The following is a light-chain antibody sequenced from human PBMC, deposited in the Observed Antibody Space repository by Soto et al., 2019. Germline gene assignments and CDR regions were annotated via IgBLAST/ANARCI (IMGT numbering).Light chain of an antibody. CDR1: QDISNY. CDR2: DAS. J-gene: IGKJ5*01. Sequence: DIQMTQSPSSLSASVGDRVTITCRASQDISNYLNWYQQRPGKAPKLLIYDASNLERGVPSRFSGTRSGTHFTFAITSLQPEAVATYYCQQSDSFPITFGQGTRLEI. V-gene: IGKV1-33*01. CDR3: QQSDSFPIT.